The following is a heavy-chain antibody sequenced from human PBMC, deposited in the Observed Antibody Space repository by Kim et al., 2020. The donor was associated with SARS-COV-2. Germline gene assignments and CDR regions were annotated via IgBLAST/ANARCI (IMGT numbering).Heavy chain of an antibody. CDR3: ARMVYSSSWYPVFDY. CDR1: GYTFTGYY. V-gene: IGHV1-2*02. Sequence: ASVKVSCKASGYTFTGYYMHWVRQAPGQGLEWMGWINPNSGGTNYAQKFQGRVTMTRDTSISTAYMELSRLRSDDTAVYYCARMVYSSSWYPVFDYWGQGTLVTVSS. CDR2: INPNSGGT. J-gene: IGHJ4*02. D-gene: IGHD6-13*01.